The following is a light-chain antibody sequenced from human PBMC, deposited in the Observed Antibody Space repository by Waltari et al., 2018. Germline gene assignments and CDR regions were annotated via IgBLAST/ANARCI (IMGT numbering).Light chain of an antibody. J-gene: IGKJ3*01. CDR2: RAA. Sequence: DIQLTQSHTTLSASIGDRVTITCRASQRIGDWLAWYQQKPGKAPKLLVQRAATLENGVPSRFSGRESGTEFTLTINNLQPDDFATYFCHQYLSSSTFGAGTTVDFK. CDR3: HQYLSSST. CDR1: QRIGDW. V-gene: IGKV1-5*03.